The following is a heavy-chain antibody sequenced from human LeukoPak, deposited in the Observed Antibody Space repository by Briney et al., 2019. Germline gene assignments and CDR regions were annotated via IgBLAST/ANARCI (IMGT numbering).Heavy chain of an antibody. Sequence: SETLSLTCTVSGGSISSYYWSWIRQPPGKGLEWIGYIYYSGSTNYNPSLKSRVTISVDTSKNQFSLKLSSVTAADTAVYYCARALLQTDWLDPWGQGTLVTVSS. CDR1: GGSISSYY. D-gene: IGHD1-14*01. V-gene: IGHV4-59*01. CDR2: IYYSGST. J-gene: IGHJ5*02. CDR3: ARALLQTDWLDP.